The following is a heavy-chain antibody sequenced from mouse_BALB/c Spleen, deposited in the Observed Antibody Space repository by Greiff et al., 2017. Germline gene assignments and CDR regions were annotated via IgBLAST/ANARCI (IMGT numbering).Heavy chain of an antibody. D-gene: IGHD1-1*01. CDR3: ARDRDTTTMDY. CDR1: GFTFSSYA. CDR2: ISSGGSYT. V-gene: IGHV5-9-4*01. J-gene: IGHJ4*01. Sequence: EVKLMESGGGLVKPGGSLKLSCAASGFTFSSYAMSWVRQSPEKRLEWVAEISSGGSYTYYPDTVTGRFTISRDNAKNTLYLEMSSLRSEDTAMYYCARDRDTTTMDYWGQGTSVTVSS.